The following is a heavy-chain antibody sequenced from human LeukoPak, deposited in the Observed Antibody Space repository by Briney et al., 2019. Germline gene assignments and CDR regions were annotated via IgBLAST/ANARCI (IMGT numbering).Heavy chain of an antibody. Sequence: GGSLRLSCAASGFTFSSYAMHWVRQAPGKGLEWVAVISYDGSNKYYADSVKGRFTISRDNSKNTLYLQMNSLRAEDTAVYYCARGGWNYYYYMDVWGKGTTVTVSS. J-gene: IGHJ6*03. CDR3: ARGGWNYYYYMDV. CDR2: ISYDGSNK. V-gene: IGHV3-30*04. D-gene: IGHD3-3*01. CDR1: GFTFSSYA.